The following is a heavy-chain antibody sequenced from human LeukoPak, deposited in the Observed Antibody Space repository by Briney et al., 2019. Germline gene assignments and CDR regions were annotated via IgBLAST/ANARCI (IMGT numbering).Heavy chain of an antibody. V-gene: IGHV3-15*01. CDR2: IKSKTDGGTT. CDR1: GITFTKAW. J-gene: IGHJ4*02. Sequence: GGSLRLSCAASGITFTKAWMSWVRQAPGKGLEWVGRIKSKTDGGTTDYAAPVKGRFTISRDDSRNTLYLQMNSLKTEDTAVYYCTTGDDILTGYVFDYWGQGTLVTVSS. D-gene: IGHD3-9*01. CDR3: TTGDDILTGYVFDY.